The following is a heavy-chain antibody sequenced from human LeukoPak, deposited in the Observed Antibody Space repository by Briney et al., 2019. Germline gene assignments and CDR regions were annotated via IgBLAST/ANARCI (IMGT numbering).Heavy chain of an antibody. V-gene: IGHV1-18*01. D-gene: IGHD3-10*01. CDR3: ARDVLLWFGGDYYYYGMDV. J-gene: IGHJ6*02. CDR1: GYTFTSYG. CDR2: ISAYNGNT. Sequence: ASVKVSFKASGYTFTSYGIRWVRQAPGQGLEWMGWISAYNGNTNYAQKLQGRVTMTTDTSTSTAYMELRSLRSDDTAVYYCARDVLLWFGGDYYYYGMDVWGQGTTVTVSS.